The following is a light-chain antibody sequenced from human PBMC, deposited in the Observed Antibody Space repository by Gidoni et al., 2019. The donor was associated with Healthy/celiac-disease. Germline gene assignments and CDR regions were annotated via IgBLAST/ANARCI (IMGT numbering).Light chain of an antibody. CDR1: SSDVGGYNY. V-gene: IGLV2-14*01. Sequence: QSALTQPASVSGSTGQSITISCTGTSSDVGGYNYVSWYQQHPGKAPNLMIYEVSNRPSGVSNRVSCSKSGNTASLTISGLQAEDEADYYCSSYTSSSTLVVFGGGTKLTVL. CDR2: EVS. CDR3: SSYTSSSTLVV. J-gene: IGLJ2*01.